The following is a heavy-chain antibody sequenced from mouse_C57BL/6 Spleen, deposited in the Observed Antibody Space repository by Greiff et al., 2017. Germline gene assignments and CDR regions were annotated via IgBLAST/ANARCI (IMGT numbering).Heavy chain of an antibody. CDR1: GYPFPSYW. J-gene: IGHJ4*01. V-gene: IGHV1-52*01. Sequence: QVQLQQSGAELVRPGSSVKLSCKASGYPFPSYWMHWVKQRPIQGLEWIGNIDPSDSETPYNQKFKDKATLTVDKSSSTAYMQLSSLTSEDSAVYYCARWGVTTASEWGQGTSVTVSS. CDR3: ARWGVTTASE. D-gene: IGHD2-2*01. CDR2: IDPSDSET.